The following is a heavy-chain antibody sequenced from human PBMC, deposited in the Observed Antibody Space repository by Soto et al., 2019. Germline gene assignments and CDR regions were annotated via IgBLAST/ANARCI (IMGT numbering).Heavy chain of an antibody. CDR3: AKPRVRATFGPLI. J-gene: IGHJ3*02. D-gene: IGHD1-26*01. V-gene: IGHV3-30*18. Sequence: PGGSLRLSCTLAKSGIHWARQAPGKGLEWLAVISDDGSKKYYADSVKGRFTISRDNSKDTLYLQMNSLRFEDTAVYYCAKPRVRATFGPLIWGQGTMVTVSS. CDR2: ISDDGSKK. CDR1: TLAKSG.